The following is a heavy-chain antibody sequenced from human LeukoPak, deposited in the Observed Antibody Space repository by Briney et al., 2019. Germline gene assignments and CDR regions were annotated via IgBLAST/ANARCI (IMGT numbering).Heavy chain of an antibody. J-gene: IGHJ4*02. CDR2: IRYDGSNK. CDR3: AKDQGSGSYYPFFDY. V-gene: IGHV3-30*02. CDR1: GFTFSSYG. D-gene: IGHD3-10*01. Sequence: PGVSLRLSCAASGFTFSSYGMHWVRQAPGKGLEWVAFIRYDGSNKYYADSVKGRFTISRDNSKNTLYLQMNSLRAEDTAVYHCAKDQGSGSYYPFFDYWGQGTLVTVSS.